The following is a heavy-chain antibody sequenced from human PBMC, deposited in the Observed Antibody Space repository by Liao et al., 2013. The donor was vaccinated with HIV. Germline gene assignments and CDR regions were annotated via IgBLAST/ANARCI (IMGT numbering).Heavy chain of an antibody. CDR1: GGSFSGYY. V-gene: IGHV4-34*01. CDR3: ARGVLWWHQGRYDY. CDR2: INHSGST. D-gene: IGHD2-15*01. J-gene: IGHJ4*02. Sequence: QVQLQQWGAGLLKPSETLSLTCAVYGGSFSGYYWSWIRQPPGKGLEWIGNINHSGSTNYNPSLKSRVTISVDTSKNQFSLKLSSVTAADTAVYYCARGVLWWHQGRYDYWGQGTLVTVSS.